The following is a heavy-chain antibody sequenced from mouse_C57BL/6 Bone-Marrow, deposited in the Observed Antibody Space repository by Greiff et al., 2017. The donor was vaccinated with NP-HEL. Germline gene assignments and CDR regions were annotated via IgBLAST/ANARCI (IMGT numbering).Heavy chain of an antibody. CDR1: GFTFSDYG. CDR3: AIDQLKDY. J-gene: IGHJ3*01. D-gene: IGHD3-1*01. V-gene: IGHV5-17*01. CDR2: ISSGSSTI. Sequence: DVQLVESGGGLVKPGGSLKLSCAASGFTFSDYGMHWVRQAPEKGLEWVAYISSGSSTIYYADTVKGRFTISRDNAKNTLCLQTTRVRSEDTAIYYCAIDQLKDYWGQGTLVTVSA.